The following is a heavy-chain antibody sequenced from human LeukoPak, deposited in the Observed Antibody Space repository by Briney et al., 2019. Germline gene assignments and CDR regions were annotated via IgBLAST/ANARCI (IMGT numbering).Heavy chain of an antibody. CDR2: ISYDGSNK. CDR3: AKDSPEYYFDY. J-gene: IGHJ4*02. Sequence: PGGSLRLSCAASGFTFSSYGMHWVRQAPGKGLERVAVISYDGSNKYYADSVKGRFTISRDNSKNTLYLQMNSLRAEDTAVYYCAKDSPEYYFDYWGQGTLVTVSS. V-gene: IGHV3-30*18. CDR1: GFTFSSYG.